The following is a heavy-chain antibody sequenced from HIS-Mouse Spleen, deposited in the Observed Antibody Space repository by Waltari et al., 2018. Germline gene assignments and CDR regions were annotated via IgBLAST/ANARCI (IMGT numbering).Heavy chain of an antibody. D-gene: IGHD1-26*01. CDR2: ISYDGSNK. CDR1: GVTFRSYG. V-gene: IGHV3-30*18. J-gene: IGHJ4*02. Sequence: QVQLVESGGGGVQPGRALRLSCAASGVTFRSYGMHWVRQAPGKGLEWVAVISYDGSNKYYADSVKGRFTISRDNSKNTLYLQMNSLRAEDTAVYYCAKDTSGSYSDYWGQGTLVTVSS. CDR3: AKDTSGSYSDY.